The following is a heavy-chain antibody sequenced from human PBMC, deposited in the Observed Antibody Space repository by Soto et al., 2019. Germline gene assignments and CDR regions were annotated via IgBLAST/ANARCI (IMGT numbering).Heavy chain of an antibody. Sequence: GGSLRLSCAASGFPFSSYSMSWVRQAPGKGLEWVSAISGSGGSTYYADSVKGRFTISRDNSKNTLYLQMNSLRAEDTAVYYCAKDTFGSPYYYYYRDVWGKGTTVTVSS. CDR3: AKDTFGSPYYYYYRDV. J-gene: IGHJ6*03. CDR1: GFPFSSYS. D-gene: IGHD3-10*01. V-gene: IGHV3-23*01. CDR2: ISGSGGST.